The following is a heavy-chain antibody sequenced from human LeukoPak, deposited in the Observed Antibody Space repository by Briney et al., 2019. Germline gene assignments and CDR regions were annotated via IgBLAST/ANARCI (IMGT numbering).Heavy chain of an antibody. Sequence: ASVKVSCKASGHTFTSYGISWVRQAPGQGLEWMGWISAYNGNTNYAQKLQGRVTMTTDTSTSTAYMELRSLRSDDTAVYYCARVSGYGSGSYYMRYWGQGTLVTVSS. CDR3: ARVSGYGSGSYYMRY. D-gene: IGHD3-10*01. CDR1: GHTFTSYG. V-gene: IGHV1-18*01. J-gene: IGHJ4*02. CDR2: ISAYNGNT.